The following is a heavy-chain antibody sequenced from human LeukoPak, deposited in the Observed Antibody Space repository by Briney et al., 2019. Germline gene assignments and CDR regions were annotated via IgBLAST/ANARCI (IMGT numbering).Heavy chain of an antibody. V-gene: IGHV4-59*01. CDR3: ARYVWGSYPTFEDY. CDR2: IYYSGST. CDR1: GGSISSYY. Sequence: SETLSLTCTVSGGSISSYYWSWIRQPPGKGLEWIGYIYYSGSTNYNPSLKSRVTISVDMSKNQFSPKLSSVTAADTAVYYCARYVWGSYPTFEDYWGQGTLVTVSS. J-gene: IGHJ4*02. D-gene: IGHD3-16*02.